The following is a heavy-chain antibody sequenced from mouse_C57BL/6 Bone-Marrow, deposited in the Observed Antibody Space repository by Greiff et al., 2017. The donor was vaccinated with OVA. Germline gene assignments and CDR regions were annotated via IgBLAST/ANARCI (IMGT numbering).Heavy chain of an antibody. CDR2: IHPNSGST. CDR3: ARERDDGYFDY. Sequence: QVQLQQPGAELVKPGASVKLSCKASGYTFTSYWMHWVKQRPGQGLEWIGMIHPNSGSTNYNEKFKSKATLTVDKSSSTAYMQLSSLTSEDSAVYYCARERDDGYFDYWGQGTTLTVSS. D-gene: IGHD2-3*01. V-gene: IGHV1-64*01. CDR1: GYTFTSYW. J-gene: IGHJ2*01.